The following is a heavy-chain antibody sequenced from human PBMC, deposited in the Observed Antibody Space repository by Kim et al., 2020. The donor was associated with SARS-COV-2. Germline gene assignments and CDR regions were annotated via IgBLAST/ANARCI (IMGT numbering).Heavy chain of an antibody. D-gene: IGHD4-17*01. CDR3: ARDLEPTTVTTSGTFFDY. J-gene: IGHJ4*02. V-gene: IGHV1-46*01. CDR1: GYTFTSYY. Sequence: ASVKVSCKASGYTFTSYYMHWVRQAPGQGLEWMGLINPSGGSTSYAQKFQGRVTMTRDTATSTVYMELRSLRSEDTAVYYCARDLEPTTVTTSGTFFDYWGQGTLVTVSS. CDR2: INPSGGST.